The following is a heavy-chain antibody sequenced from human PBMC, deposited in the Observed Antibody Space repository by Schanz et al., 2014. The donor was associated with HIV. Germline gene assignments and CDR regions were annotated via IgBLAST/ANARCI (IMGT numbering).Heavy chain of an antibody. J-gene: IGHJ4*02. CDR1: GFIFSSSG. V-gene: IGHV3-NL1*01. D-gene: IGHD5-12*01. Sequence: QVQLVESGGGVVQPGRSLRLSCVGSGFIFSSSGMHWVRQAPGKGLEGVSVISGSGGSTYYADSVKGRFTISRDNSKNTLYLQMNSLRAEDTAVYYCARGDGGYWYYFDYWGQGTLVTVSS. CDR3: ARGDGGYWYYFDY. CDR2: ISGSGGST.